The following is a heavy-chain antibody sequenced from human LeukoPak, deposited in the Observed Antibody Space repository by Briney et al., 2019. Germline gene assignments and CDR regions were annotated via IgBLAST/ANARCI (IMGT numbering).Heavy chain of an antibody. Sequence: GGSLRLSCVASGFPFSSHAMSWVRQAPGKGLEWLSAIGGSDGRTYYADSVKGRFIISRDNSENTLYLQINNLRAEDTAVYYCARDPSHGSSGWFYWGQGTLVTVSS. CDR1: GFPFSSHA. D-gene: IGHD6-19*01. CDR2: IGGSDGRT. CDR3: ARDPSHGSSGWFY. V-gene: IGHV3-23*01. J-gene: IGHJ4*02.